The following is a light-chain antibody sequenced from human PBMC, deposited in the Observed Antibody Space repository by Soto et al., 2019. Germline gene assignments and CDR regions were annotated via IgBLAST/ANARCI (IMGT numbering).Light chain of an antibody. Sequence: YELTQPPSVSVAPGQTARITCGGNNIGSKSVHWYQQKPGQAPVLVIYYDSDRPSGIPERFSGSNSGNTATLTISRVEAGDEAYYYCQVWDSSSDHVVFGGGTKVTVL. J-gene: IGLJ2*01. CDR3: QVWDSSSDHVV. CDR1: NIGSKS. V-gene: IGLV3-21*04. CDR2: YDS.